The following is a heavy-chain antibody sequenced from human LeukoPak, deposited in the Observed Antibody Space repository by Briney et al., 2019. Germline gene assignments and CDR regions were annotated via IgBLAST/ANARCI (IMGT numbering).Heavy chain of an antibody. CDR2: ISSRAKTI. Sequence: PGGSLRLSCEASGFTFSSYEMNWVRQAPGKGLEWVSYISSRAKTIYYADSTKGRFTVSRDNAHNSLYLQMNCLGAEDTAVYNCATTSIAAAVPGCFDYWGQGTLVTVFS. CDR3: ATTSIAAAVPGCFDY. D-gene: IGHD6-13*01. V-gene: IGHV3-48*03. J-gene: IGHJ4*02. CDR1: GFTFSSYE.